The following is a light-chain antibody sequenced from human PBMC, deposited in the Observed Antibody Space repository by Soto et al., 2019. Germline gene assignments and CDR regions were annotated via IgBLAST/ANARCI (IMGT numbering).Light chain of an antibody. CDR2: GAS. J-gene: IGKJ2*01. CDR1: QSVSSTY. V-gene: IGKV3-20*01. Sequence: ELVLTQSPGTLSLSPGERATLSCRASQSVSSTYLAWYQQNPGQAPRLLIYGASSRATGIPDRFSGSGSGTDITLTISRLEPEDFAVYFCQQYGSSSYTFGQGTKLEIK. CDR3: QQYGSSSYT.